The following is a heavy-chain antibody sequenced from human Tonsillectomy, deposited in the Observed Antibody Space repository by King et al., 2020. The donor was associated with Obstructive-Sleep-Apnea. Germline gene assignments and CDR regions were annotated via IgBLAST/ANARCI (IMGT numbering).Heavy chain of an antibody. CDR3: ARVVDYGDYEDF. CDR1: GASFSIGGYY. CDR2: IYYSGST. Sequence: VQLQESGPGLVKPSQTLSLTCTVSGASFSIGGYYWSWIRQPPGKDLEWLGYIYYSGSTYSNPPLKSRVTLSVDTSKSQFSLKLSSVTAADTAVYYCARVVDYGDYEDFWGQGTLVIVSS. D-gene: IGHD4-17*01. V-gene: IGHV4-31*03. J-gene: IGHJ4*02.